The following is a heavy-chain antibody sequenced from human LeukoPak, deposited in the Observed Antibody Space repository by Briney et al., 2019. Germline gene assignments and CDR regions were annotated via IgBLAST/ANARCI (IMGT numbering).Heavy chain of an antibody. CDR2: ISGSGGST. V-gene: IGHV3-23*01. J-gene: IGHJ4*02. CDR1: GFTFSSYA. Sequence: GGSLRLSCAASGFTFSSYAMSWVRQAPGKGLEWVSAISGSGGSTYYADSVKGRFTISRDNSKNTLYLQMNSLRAEDTAVYYCAKDVKVGIRYSDWLLYPEYWGQGTLVTVSS. D-gene: IGHD3-9*01. CDR3: AKDVKVGIRYSDWLLYPEY.